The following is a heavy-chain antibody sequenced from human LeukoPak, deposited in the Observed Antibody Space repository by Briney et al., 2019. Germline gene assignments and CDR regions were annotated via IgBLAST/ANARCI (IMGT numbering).Heavy chain of an antibody. CDR3: ARRGRGSVDY. J-gene: IGHJ4*02. Sequence: GGSLRLSYAASGFTVSSNYMSWVRQAPGKGLEWVSVIYSGGSTYYADSVKGRFTISRDNSKNTLYLQMNSLRAEDTAVYYCARRGRGSVDYWGQGTLVTVSS. V-gene: IGHV3-53*01. CDR2: IYSGGST. D-gene: IGHD3-10*01. CDR1: GFTVSSNY.